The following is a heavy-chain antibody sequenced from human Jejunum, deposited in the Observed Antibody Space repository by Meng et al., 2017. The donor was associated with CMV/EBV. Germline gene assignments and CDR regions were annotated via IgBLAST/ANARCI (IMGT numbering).Heavy chain of an antibody. CDR2: ISWHSVTI. D-gene: IGHD2-2*02. CDR1: GFTFDDYA. V-gene: IGHV3-9*01. J-gene: IGHJ5*02. Sequence: SGFTFDDYAMHWVRLVPGKGLEWVSGISWHSVTIHYADSVKGRFIVSRDNAKHFLYLQMNSLRVDDTAIYFCAKSCAPEGISCYSSWGQGTLVTVSS. CDR3: AKSCAPEGISCYSS.